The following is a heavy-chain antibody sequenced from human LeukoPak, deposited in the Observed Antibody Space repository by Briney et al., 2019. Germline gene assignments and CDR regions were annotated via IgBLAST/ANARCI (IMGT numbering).Heavy chain of an antibody. CDR1: GFTFSSYS. D-gene: IGHD3-16*02. Sequence: GGSLRLSCAASGFTFSSYSMNWVRQAPGKGLEWVSSISSSSSYIYYADSVKGRFTISRDNSKNTLYLQMNSLRAEDTAVYYCASIMITFGGVIVRSLIDYWGQGTLVTVSS. CDR3: ASIMITFGGVIVRSLIDY. CDR2: ISSSSSYI. J-gene: IGHJ4*02. V-gene: IGHV3-21*01.